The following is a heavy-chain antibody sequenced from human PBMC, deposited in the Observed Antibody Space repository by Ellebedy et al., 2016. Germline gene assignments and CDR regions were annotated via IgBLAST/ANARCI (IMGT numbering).Heavy chain of an antibody. V-gene: IGHV3-30-3*01. J-gene: IGHJ6*03. Sequence: GESLKISXAASGFTFSSYAMHWVRQAPGKGLEWVAVISYDGSNKYYADSVKGRFTISRDNSKNTLYLQMNSLRAEDTAVYYCAKDPDSYYYYMDVWGKGTTVTVSS. CDR3: AKDPDSYYYYMDV. D-gene: IGHD1-14*01. CDR2: ISYDGSNK. CDR1: GFTFSSYA.